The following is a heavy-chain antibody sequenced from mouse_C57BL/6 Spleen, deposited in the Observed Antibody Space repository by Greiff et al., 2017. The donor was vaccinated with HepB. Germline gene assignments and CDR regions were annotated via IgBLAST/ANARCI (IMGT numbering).Heavy chain of an antibody. CDR3: ARVADGYYGFAFAY. D-gene: IGHD2-3*01. CDR1: GYTFTNYW. V-gene: IGHV1-63*01. CDR2: IYPGGGYT. J-gene: IGHJ3*01. Sequence: VQLQQSGAELVRPGTSVKMSCKASGYTFTNYWIGWAKQRPGHGLEWIGDIYPGGGYTNYNEKFKGKATLTADTSSSTAYMQFSSLTSEDSAIYYCARVADGYYGFAFAYWGQGTLVTVSA.